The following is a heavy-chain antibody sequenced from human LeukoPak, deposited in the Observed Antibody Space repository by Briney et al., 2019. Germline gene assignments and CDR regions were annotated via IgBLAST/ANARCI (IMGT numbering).Heavy chain of an antibody. CDR2: ISYDGSNK. CDR1: GFTFSSYA. V-gene: IGHV3-30-3*01. CDR3: AKGPSSSWPNYFDY. D-gene: IGHD6-13*01. Sequence: GGSLRLSCAASGFTFSSYAMHWVRQAPGKGLEWVAVISYDGSNKYYADSVKGRFTISRDNSKNTLYLQMNSLRAEDTAVYYCAKGPSSSWPNYFDYWGQGTLVTVSS. J-gene: IGHJ4*02.